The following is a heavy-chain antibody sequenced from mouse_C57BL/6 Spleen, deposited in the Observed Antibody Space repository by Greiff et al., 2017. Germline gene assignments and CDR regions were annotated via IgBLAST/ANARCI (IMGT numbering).Heavy chain of an antibody. J-gene: IGHJ4*01. CDR1: GYTFTSYW. D-gene: IGHD2-1*01. Sequence: QVQLQQPGAELVMPGASVKLSCKASGYTFTSYWMHWVKQRPGQGLEWIGEIAPSDSYTNYNQKFKGKSTLTVDKSSSTAYMQLSSLTSEDSAVYYCARSPDYGSYAMDYWGQGTSVTVSS. CDR3: ARSPDYGSYAMDY. CDR2: IAPSDSYT. V-gene: IGHV1-69*01.